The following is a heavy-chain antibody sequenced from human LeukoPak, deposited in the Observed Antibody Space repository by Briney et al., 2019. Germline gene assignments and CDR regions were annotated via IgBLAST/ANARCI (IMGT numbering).Heavy chain of an antibody. V-gene: IGHV3-30-3*01. CDR1: GFIFSNYA. CDR3: AKGMGYSGYDFDY. D-gene: IGHD5-12*01. Sequence: GGSLRLSCAASGFIFSNYAMHWVRQAPGKGLEWMAVIPYDESDRVYADSVKGRFTISRDNSKNTLYLQMDSLTTEDTAVYYCAKGMGYSGYDFDYWGQGTLVTVSS. CDR2: IPYDESDR. J-gene: IGHJ4*02.